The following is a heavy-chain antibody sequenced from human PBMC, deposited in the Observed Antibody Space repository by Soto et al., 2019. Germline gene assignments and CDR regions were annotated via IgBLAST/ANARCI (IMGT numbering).Heavy chain of an antibody. D-gene: IGHD6-13*01. J-gene: IGHJ4*02. CDR2: IYYSGST. Sequence: QLQLQESGPGLVKPSETLSLTCTVSGGSISSSSYYWGWIRQPPGKGLEWIGSIYYSGSTYYNPSLKSRVTISVDTSKNQFSLKLSSVTAADTAVYYCARLRQQLVPIFDYWGQGTLVTVSS. CDR3: ARLRQQLVPIFDY. CDR1: GGSISSSSYY. V-gene: IGHV4-39*01.